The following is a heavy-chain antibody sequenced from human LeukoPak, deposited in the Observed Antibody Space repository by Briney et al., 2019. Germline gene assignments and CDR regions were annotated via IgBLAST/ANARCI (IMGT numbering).Heavy chain of an antibody. CDR1: GLTFSSLW. Sequence: GGSLRLSCAASGLTFSSLWMTWVRQAPGKGLEWVANINQDGSEKYFVDSVKGRFTISRDNAKNSVFPQMNSLTVEDTAVYYCARDGGVSGYDLLDYWGQGTLVTVSS. CDR2: INQDGSEK. J-gene: IGHJ4*02. CDR3: ARDGGVSGYDLLDY. D-gene: IGHD5-12*01. V-gene: IGHV3-7*01.